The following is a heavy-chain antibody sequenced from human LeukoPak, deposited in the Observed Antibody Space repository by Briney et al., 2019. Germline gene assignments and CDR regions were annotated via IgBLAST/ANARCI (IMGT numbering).Heavy chain of an antibody. Sequence: ASVKVSCEASGYTFTSYGISWVRQAPGQRLEWMGWINAGNGNTKYSQEFQGRVTITRDTSASTAYMELSSLRSEDMAVYYCARSPIVVVVAATLDYWGQGTLVTVSS. CDR3: ARSPIVVVVAATLDY. V-gene: IGHV1-3*03. J-gene: IGHJ4*02. CDR2: INAGNGNT. D-gene: IGHD2-15*01. CDR1: GYTFTSYG.